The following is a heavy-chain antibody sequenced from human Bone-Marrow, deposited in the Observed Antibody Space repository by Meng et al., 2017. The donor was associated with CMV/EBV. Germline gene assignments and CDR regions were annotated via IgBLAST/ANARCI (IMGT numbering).Heavy chain of an antibody. D-gene: IGHD3-10*01. CDR1: GYTFTSYY. CDR3: ARGTNYFGGVDNWFDP. J-gene: IGHJ5*02. CDR2: INPSGGST. Sequence: SVKVSCKASGYTFTSYYMHWVRQAPGQGLEWMGIINPSGGSTSYAQKFQGRVTMTRDTSTSTVYMELSSLRSEDTAVYYCARGTNYFGGVDNWFDPWGQGTLVTVSS. V-gene: IGHV1-46*01.